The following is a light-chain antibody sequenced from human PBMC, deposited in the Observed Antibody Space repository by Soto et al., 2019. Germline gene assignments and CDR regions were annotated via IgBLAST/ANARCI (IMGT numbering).Light chain of an antibody. Sequence: QSVLTQPPSVSGAPGQRVTISCTGSSSNIGAGCDVHWYQQLPETAPKLLIYRNTNRPSGVPDRFSGSKSGTSASLAITGLQAEDEADYYCQSYDGSLTAVYVFGTGTKLTVL. CDR3: QSYDGSLTAVYV. V-gene: IGLV1-40*01. CDR2: RNT. J-gene: IGLJ1*01. CDR1: SSNIGAGCD.